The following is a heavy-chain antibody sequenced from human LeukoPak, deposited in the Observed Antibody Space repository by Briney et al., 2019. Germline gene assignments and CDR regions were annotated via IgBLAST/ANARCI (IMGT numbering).Heavy chain of an antibody. CDR1: GFTVSTNY. V-gene: IGHV3-53*01. CDR2: LYSGSST. CDR3: ARVGDHFHWYLDL. D-gene: IGHD3-3*02. Sequence: PGGSLRLSCAASGFTVSTNYTNWVRQAPGKGLEWVSILYSGSSTYYADSVEGRFIVSRDSSKNTLSLQMNDLRAEDTAVYYCARVGDHFHWYLDLWGRGTMVTVSS. J-gene: IGHJ2*01.